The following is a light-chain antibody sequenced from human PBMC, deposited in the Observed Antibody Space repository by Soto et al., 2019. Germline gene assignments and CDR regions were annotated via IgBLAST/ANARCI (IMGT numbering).Light chain of an antibody. CDR1: QSVTSGN. J-gene: IGKJ2*01. V-gene: IGKV3-20*01. CDR2: DAS. Sequence: EIVLTQSPGTLSLSPGERATLSCRASQSVTSGNLAWYQQKPGQAPRLLIYDASSRATNIPDRFSGSGSGTDFTLTISRLEPEDFAVYYCQQYGSSPPYTFGQGTKLEIK. CDR3: QQYGSSPPYT.